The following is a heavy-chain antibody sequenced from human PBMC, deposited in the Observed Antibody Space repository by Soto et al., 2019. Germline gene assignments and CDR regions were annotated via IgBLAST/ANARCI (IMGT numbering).Heavy chain of an antibody. D-gene: IGHD6-19*01. V-gene: IGHV4-34*01. CDR1: GGSFSGYY. Sequence: SETLSLTCAVYGGSFSGYYWSWIRQPPGKGLEWIGEINHSGSTNYNPSLKSRVTISVDTSKNQFSLKLSSVTAADTAVYYCARQPSAVAGDPHYQWGQGTLVTVSS. CDR2: INHSGST. CDR3: ARQPSAVAGDPHYQ. J-gene: IGHJ4*02.